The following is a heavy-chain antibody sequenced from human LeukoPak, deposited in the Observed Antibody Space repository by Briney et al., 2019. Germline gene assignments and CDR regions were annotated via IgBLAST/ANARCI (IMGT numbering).Heavy chain of an antibody. CDR3: ARQAQAASDNYFDP. CDR2: IWTRGGT. CDR1: GGSISGHY. Sequence: SETLSLTCTVSGGSISGHYWGWIRQSPGRGLEWIGNIWTRGGTKYNPSLNSRVSISIDTSKNQFSLQVSSMTAADTAVYYCARQAQAASDNYFDPWGQGTLVTVSS. V-gene: IGHV4-4*09. J-gene: IGHJ5*02.